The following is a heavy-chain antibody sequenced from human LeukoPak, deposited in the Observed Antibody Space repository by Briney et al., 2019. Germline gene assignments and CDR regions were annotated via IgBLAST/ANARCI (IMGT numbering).Heavy chain of an antibody. D-gene: IGHD1-14*01. CDR3: VRMTPDSPSFDY. Sequence: SGPALVRTTQTLTLTCSFSGFSLHTRQRIVAWIRQPPGKAPEWLSRNDWDDERFYSKSLKTRLSVSKDTSRNEVVLTMTNMDPVDTGTYYCVRMTPDSPSFDYWGQGTLVTVSS. CDR1: GFSLHTRQRI. CDR2: NDWDDER. V-gene: IGHV2-70*04. J-gene: IGHJ4*02.